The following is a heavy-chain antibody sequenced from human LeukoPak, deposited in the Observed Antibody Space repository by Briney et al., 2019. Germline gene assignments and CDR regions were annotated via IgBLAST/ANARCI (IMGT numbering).Heavy chain of an antibody. J-gene: IGHJ4*02. Sequence: ASVKVSCKASGYSFTGYYIHWVRQAPGQGLAWMGWINPYSGDTTYAQKFQGRLTLTRDTSISIAYLQWSSLKASDTAMYYCARRRDLYSGSYYPFDYWGQGTLVTVSS. V-gene: IGHV1-2*02. CDR3: ARRRDLYSGSYYPFDY. CDR2: INPYSGDT. D-gene: IGHD1-26*01. CDR1: GYSFTGYY.